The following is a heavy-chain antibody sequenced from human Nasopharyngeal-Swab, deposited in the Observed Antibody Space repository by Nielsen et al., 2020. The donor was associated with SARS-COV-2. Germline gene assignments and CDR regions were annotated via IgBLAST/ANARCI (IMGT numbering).Heavy chain of an antibody. CDR2: IFTSGNT. D-gene: IGHD4-17*01. J-gene: IGHJ4*02. CDR1: RDSISSGSYY. CDR3: ARGDSYGDYFDY. Sequence: SETLSLTCTLSRDSISSGSYYWTSIRQPPGEGLEWIGRIFTSGNTHYNPSLKSRVTISIDTSNSQFSLQLSSVTAADTAVYYCARGDSYGDYFDYWGQGTLVTVSS. V-gene: IGHV4-61*02.